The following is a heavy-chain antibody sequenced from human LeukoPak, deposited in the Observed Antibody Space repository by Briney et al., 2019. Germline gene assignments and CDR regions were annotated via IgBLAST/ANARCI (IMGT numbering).Heavy chain of an antibody. CDR1: GFTFSSYG. J-gene: IGHJ4*02. Sequence: GGSLRLSCAASGFTFSSYGMHWVRQAPGKGLEWVAVIWYDGSNKYYADSVKGRFTISRDNSKNTLYLQMNSLRAEDTAVYYCARDRGGITVTPDYWGQGTLVTVSS. CDR2: IWYDGSNK. CDR3: ARDRGGITVTPDY. V-gene: IGHV3-33*01. D-gene: IGHD4-17*01.